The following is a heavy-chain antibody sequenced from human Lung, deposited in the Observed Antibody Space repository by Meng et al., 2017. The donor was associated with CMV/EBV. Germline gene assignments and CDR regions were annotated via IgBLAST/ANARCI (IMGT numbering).Heavy chain of an antibody. V-gene: IGHV1-2*02. CDR3: ARGLEDFVVEPPTVWSDY. CDR2: MNPNSGVT. CDR1: TFTACY. J-gene: IGHJ4*02. D-gene: IGHD2-15*01. Sequence: TFTACYRRWVRQAPGQGLGWMGWMNPNSGVTNYAQKYQGRVTITRDTSFTTTYMDLRRLISDDTAVYYCARGLEDFVVEPPTVWSDYWGQGTLVTVSS.